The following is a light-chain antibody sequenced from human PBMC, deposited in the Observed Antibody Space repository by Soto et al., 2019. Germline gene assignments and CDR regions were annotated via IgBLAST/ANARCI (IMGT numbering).Light chain of an antibody. J-gene: IGKJ2*01. CDR3: HLFGSSPPYT. CDR2: GAS. CDR1: QGVRSGA. V-gene: IGKV3-20*01. Sequence: EIVLTQSPGTLSLSPGESATLSCETNQGVRSGALAWYQQKPGQAPRLLIYGASNRATGIPDRFSGSGSGTDFTLTISRLAPEDFAVYYCHLFGSSPPYTFGQGTKLEI.